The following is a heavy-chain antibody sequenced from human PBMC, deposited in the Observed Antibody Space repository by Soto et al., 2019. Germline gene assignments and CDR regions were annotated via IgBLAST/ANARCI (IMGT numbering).Heavy chain of an antibody. Sequence: GGSLRLSCVASGFIFSNSALHWVRQAPGKGLEWVAFLSYDGINKYYADSVKGRFTISRDNSKNTLYLQMGRLRAEDTAEYYCARGYCSSTSCFYGMDVWGQGTTVTVSS. V-gene: IGHV3-30-3*01. J-gene: IGHJ6*02. CDR2: LSYDGINK. CDR3: ARGYCSSTSCFYGMDV. D-gene: IGHD2-2*01. CDR1: GFIFSNSA.